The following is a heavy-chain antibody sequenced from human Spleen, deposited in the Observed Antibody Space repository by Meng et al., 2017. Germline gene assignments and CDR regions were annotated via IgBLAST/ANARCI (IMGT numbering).Heavy chain of an antibody. V-gene: IGHV1-69*13. Sequence: SVKVSCKASGGTFSSYAISWVRQAPGQGLEWMGGIIPIFGTANYAQKFQGRVTITADESTSTAYMELSSLRSEDTAVYYCAAGPADIVVVVAATRFDYWGQGTLVT. CDR3: AAGPADIVVVVAATRFDY. CDR2: IIPIFGTA. CDR1: GGTFSSYA. D-gene: IGHD2-15*01. J-gene: IGHJ4*02.